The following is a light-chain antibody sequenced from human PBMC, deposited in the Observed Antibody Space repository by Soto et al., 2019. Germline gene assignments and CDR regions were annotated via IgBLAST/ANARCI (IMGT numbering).Light chain of an antibody. J-gene: IGKJ1*01. Sequence: EIVLTQSPATRSLSPGERATLSCRASQSVSSYLAWYQQKPGQAPRLLIYDASNRATGIPARFSGSGSGPDFTLTISSLQPEDFATYYCQQSYSSPPTFGQGTKVDIK. CDR1: QSVSSY. V-gene: IGKV3-11*01. CDR3: QQSYSSPPT. CDR2: DAS.